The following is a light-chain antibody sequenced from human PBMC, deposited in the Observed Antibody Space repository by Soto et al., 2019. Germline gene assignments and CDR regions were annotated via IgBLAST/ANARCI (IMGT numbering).Light chain of an antibody. CDR3: SSYTSSSTWV. CDR2: DVS. J-gene: IGLJ3*02. CDR1: SSDVGGYKY. Sequence: QSALTQPASVSGSPGRSITISCTGTSSDVGGYKYVSWYQQHPGKAPKLMIYDVSNRPSGVSNRFSGSKSGNTASLIISGLQAEDEADYYCSSYTSSSTWVIGGGTQLTVL. V-gene: IGLV2-14*03.